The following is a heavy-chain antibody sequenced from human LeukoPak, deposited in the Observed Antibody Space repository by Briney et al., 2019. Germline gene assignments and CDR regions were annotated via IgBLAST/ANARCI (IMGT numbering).Heavy chain of an antibody. CDR1: GYTFTGYY. V-gene: IGHV1-2*06. CDR2: INPNSGGT. CDR3: ARGYCSGGSCYSLFDY. J-gene: IGHJ4*02. D-gene: IGHD2-15*01. Sequence: ASVKVSCKASGYTFTGYYMHWVRQAPGQGLEWMGRINPNSGGTNYAQKSQGRVTMTRDTSISTAYMELSMLRSDDTAVYYCARGYCSGGSCYSLFDYWGQGTLVTVSS.